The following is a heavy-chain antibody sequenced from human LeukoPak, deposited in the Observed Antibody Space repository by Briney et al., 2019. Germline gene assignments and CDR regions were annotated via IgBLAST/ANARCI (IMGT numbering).Heavy chain of an antibody. D-gene: IGHD2-15*01. J-gene: IGHJ4*02. V-gene: IGHV1-2*02. CDR1: GYTFTGYY. CDR3: ARDRSGRGSCAD. Sequence: ASVTVSCKASGYTFTGYYLYWVRQAPGQGREWMGWINPNSVGTNYAQKFQGRVTMTRDTSISTAYMELSRLRADDTAVYYCARDRSGRGSCADWGQGTLVTVSS. CDR2: INPNSVGT.